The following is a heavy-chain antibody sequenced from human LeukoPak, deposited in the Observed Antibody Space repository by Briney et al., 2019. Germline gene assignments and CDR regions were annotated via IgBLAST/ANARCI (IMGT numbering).Heavy chain of an antibody. V-gene: IGHV3-49*04. D-gene: IGHD5-12*01. CDR1: GFTFGDYA. J-gene: IGHJ4*02. CDR2: IRSKNYGGTT. CDR3: TRVIVATKDY. Sequence: GGSLRLSCTGSGFTFGDYAMNWVRQAPGKGLEWVGFIRSKNYGGTTEYAASVKGRITISRDDSKSIAYLQMNSLKTEDTAVYYGTRVIVATKDYWGQGTLVTVSS.